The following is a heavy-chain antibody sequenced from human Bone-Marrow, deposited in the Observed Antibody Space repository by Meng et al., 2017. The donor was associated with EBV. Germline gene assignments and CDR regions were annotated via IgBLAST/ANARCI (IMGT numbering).Heavy chain of an antibody. CDR1: GVCMSSSNW. V-gene: IGHV4-4*02. J-gene: IGHJ4*02. CDR2: IYHSGSS. CDR3: ATRMTIFGVAPFGY. Sequence: QLQLTEPGPVRVTPSGTLSLTCAVLGVCMSSSNWWTWVCQPPGKGLEWIGEIYHSGSSNYNPSLKSRVTISVDKSKNQFSLKLSSVTAADTAVYYCATRMTIFGVAPFGYWGQGTLVTVSS. D-gene: IGHD3-3*01.